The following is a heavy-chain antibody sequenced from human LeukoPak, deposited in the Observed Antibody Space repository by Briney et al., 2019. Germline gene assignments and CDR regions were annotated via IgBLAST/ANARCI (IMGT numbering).Heavy chain of an antibody. CDR1: GFTFTDYY. D-gene: IGHD4-23*01. Sequence: KPGGSLRLSCAASGFTFTDYYMSWLRQAPGKGLEWVSHISIGGGSVDYADSVKGRFTISRDNTKKSVYLQMNSLRVEDTAVYYCARDNINSDYWGQGILVTVSS. J-gene: IGHJ4*02. V-gene: IGHV3-11*04. CDR2: ISIGGGSV. CDR3: ARDNINSDY.